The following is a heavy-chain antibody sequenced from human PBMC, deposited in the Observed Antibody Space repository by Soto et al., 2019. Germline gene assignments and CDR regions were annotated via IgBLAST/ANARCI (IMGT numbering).Heavy chain of an antibody. V-gene: IGHV4-59*01. D-gene: IGHD4-17*01. Sequence: SETLSLTCTVSGGSISTYYWDWIRQPPGKELEWIGYTHYTGNTNYHPSLKSRVTISLDTSRNQFSLKLSSVTAADTAIYYCARHTVTIRAGFDYWGQGTLVTVSS. J-gene: IGHJ4*02. CDR1: GGSISTYY. CDR3: ARHTVTIRAGFDY. CDR2: THYTGNT.